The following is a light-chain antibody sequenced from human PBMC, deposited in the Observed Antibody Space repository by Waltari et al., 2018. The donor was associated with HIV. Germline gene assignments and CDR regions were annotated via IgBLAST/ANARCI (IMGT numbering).Light chain of an antibody. CDR3: ASHAGSKDV. V-gene: IGLV2-8*01. Sequence: QSALPQPPSASGSPGQSVTISCPGTRSDVGAYNYVSCFQQHPGKAPKLMIYDVTKRPSGVPDRFSGSKSGNTASLTVSGLQAEDEADYYCASHAGSKDVFGGGTRLTVL. CDR1: RSDVGAYNY. J-gene: IGLJ2*01. CDR2: DVT.